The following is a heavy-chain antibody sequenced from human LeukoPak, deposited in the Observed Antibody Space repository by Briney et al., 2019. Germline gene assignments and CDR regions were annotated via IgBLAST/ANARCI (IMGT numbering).Heavy chain of an antibody. J-gene: IGHJ5*02. CDR3: VKDPRYCSSTHCSGA. Sequence: GGSLRLSCAASGFTFSNYATSWVRQAPGKGLEWVAFISYDGVNKQYADSVKGRFTISRDNSKSTLYMQINSLRPEDTAVYYCVKDPRYCSSTHCSGAWGQGTLVTVSS. CDR1: GFTFSNYA. D-gene: IGHD2-2*01. V-gene: IGHV3-30*18. CDR2: ISYDGVNK.